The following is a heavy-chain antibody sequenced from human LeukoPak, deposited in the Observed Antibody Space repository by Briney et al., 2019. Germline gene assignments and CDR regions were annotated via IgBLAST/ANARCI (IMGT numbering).Heavy chain of an antibody. CDR2: ISYDGSNK. Sequence: GGSLRLSCAASGFTLSSYAMHWVRQAPGKGLEWVALISYDGSNKYYADSVKGRFTISRDDSENTLYLQMNSLRAEDTAIYYCARDLYSSGWFPDYWGQGTLVIVSS. CDR3: ARDLYSSGWFPDY. V-gene: IGHV3-30-3*01. CDR1: GFTLSSYA. D-gene: IGHD6-19*01. J-gene: IGHJ4*02.